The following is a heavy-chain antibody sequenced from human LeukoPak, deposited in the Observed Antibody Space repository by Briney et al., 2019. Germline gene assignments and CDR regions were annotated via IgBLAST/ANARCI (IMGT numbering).Heavy chain of an antibody. J-gene: IGHJ6*03. CDR2: INPSDGST. CDR3: ARVQMSLGREDYYYYYMDV. Sequence: ASVKVSCKASGYTFTSYYMHWVRQAPGQGLEWMGIINPSDGSTSYAQKFQGRVTMTRDTSTSTVYMELSSLRSEDTAVYYCARVQMSLGREDYYYYYMDVWGKGTTVTVSS. V-gene: IGHV1-46*01. D-gene: IGHD5-24*01. CDR1: GYTFTSYY.